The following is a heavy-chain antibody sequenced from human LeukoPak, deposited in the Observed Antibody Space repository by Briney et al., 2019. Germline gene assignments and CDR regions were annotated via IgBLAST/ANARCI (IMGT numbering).Heavy chain of an antibody. CDR1: GFTVSNNY. D-gene: IGHD1-1*01. CDR2: ISYDGSNK. Sequence: PGGSLRLSCAASGFTVSNNYMSWVRQAPGKGLEWVAVISYDGSNKYYADSVKGRFTISRDNSKNTLYLQMNSLRAEDTAVYYCAKNWNPYYYYYMDVWGKGTTVTVSS. J-gene: IGHJ6*03. CDR3: AKNWNPYYYYYMDV. V-gene: IGHV3-30*18.